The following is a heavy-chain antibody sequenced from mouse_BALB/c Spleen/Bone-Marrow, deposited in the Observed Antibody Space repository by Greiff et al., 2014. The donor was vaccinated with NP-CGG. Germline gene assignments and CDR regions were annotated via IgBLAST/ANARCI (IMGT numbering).Heavy chain of an antibody. Sequence: QLQQPGPELVKPGASVKISCKASGYTFTDHYINWVKQKPGQGLEWIGWIYPGSGNTKYNEKLKGKATLTVDTSSSTAYMQLSSLTSEDTAVYFCARSAFYGNYGGYWGQGTTLTVSS. J-gene: IGHJ2*01. D-gene: IGHD2-10*01. CDR3: ARSAFYGNYGGY. CDR1: GYTFTDHY. CDR2: IYPGSGNT. V-gene: IGHV1-84*02.